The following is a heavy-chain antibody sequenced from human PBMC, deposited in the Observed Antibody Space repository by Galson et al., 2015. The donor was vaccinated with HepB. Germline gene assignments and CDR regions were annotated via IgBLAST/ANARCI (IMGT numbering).Heavy chain of an antibody. Sequence: SLGLSCAASGFTFSNAWMSWVRQAPGKGLEWFGRIKSKTDGGTTDYAAPVKGRFTISRDHSKNTLYLQMNSLKTEDTAVYYCTTTTARAGLWFAEYFQHWGQGTLVTVSS. CDR1: GFTFSNAW. V-gene: IGHV3-15*01. D-gene: IGHD3-10*01. CDR2: IKSKTDGGTT. CDR3: TTTTARAGLWFAEYFQH. J-gene: IGHJ1*01.